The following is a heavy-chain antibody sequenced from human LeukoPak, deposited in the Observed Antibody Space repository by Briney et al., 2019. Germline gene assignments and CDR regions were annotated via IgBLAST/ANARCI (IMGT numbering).Heavy chain of an antibody. D-gene: IGHD3-3*01. CDR1: GFTFSSYS. CDR2: ISSGSGYT. CDR3: ARDRSHYFSSTRVHFDY. V-gene: IGHV3-21*01. Sequence: GGSLRLSCAASGFTFSSYSMNWVRQAPGKGLEWVSSISSGSGYTYYADSVKGRLTISRDNAKNSLYLQMNSLRAEDTAVYYCARDRSHYFSSTRVHFDYWGQGTLVTVSS. J-gene: IGHJ4*02.